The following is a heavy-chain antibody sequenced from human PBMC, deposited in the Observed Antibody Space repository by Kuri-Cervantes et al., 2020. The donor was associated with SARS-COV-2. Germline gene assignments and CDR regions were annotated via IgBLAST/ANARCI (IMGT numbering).Heavy chain of an antibody. CDR2: ISAYNGNT. J-gene: IGHJ4*02. Sequence: ASVKVSCKASGYTFTSYGISWVRQAPGQGLEWMGWISAYNGNTNYAQKLQGRVTMATDTSTSTAYMELRSLRSDDTAVYYCARISGTYYYDSSGYSLDYWGQGTLVTVSS. V-gene: IGHV1-18*04. CDR1: GYTFTSYG. CDR3: ARISGTYYYDSSGYSLDY. D-gene: IGHD3-22*01.